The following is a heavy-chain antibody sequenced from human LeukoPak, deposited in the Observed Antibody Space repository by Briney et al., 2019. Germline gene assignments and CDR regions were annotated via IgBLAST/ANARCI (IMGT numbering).Heavy chain of an antibody. CDR3: ARDVMVRGAHFDY. D-gene: IGHD3-10*01. CDR1: GYTFTSYG. CDR2: ISAYNGNT. J-gene: IGHJ4*02. Sequence: ASVKVSCKASGYTFTSYGISWVRQAHGQGLECIGWISAYNGNTNYAQKLQGRVTMTTDTSTSTAYMELRSLRSDDTAVYYCARDVMVRGAHFDYWGQGTPVTVSS. V-gene: IGHV1-18*01.